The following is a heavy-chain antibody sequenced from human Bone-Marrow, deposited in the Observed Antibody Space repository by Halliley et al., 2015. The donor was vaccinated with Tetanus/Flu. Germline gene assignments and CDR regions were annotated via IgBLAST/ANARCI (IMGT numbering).Heavy chain of an antibody. CDR2: ISSSSVSI. D-gene: IGHD1-1*01. J-gene: IGHJ6*02. Sequence: SLRLSCAASGFTFITYTMNWVHQAPGKGLEWVSSISSSSVSIYYADSVKGRFTISRDNAKNSLYLQMNSLRAEDTGVYYCVGDQPRGGWDNWGYYGMDVWGQGTSVTFSS. V-gene: IGHV3-21*01. CDR1: GFTFITYT. CDR3: VGDQPRGGWDNWGYYGMDV.